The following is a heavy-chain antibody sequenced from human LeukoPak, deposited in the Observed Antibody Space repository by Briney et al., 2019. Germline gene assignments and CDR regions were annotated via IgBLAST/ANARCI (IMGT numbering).Heavy chain of an antibody. J-gene: IGHJ4*02. CDR1: AFTFSSYA. D-gene: IGHD2-15*01. Sequence: GGSLRLSCAASAFTFSSYAMNWVRQAPGKGLEWVSAISGSGASIYYADSVKGRFTISRDNSRNTLYLQMNSLRPEDAAVYYCAKAPVTTCRGAFCYPFDYWGLGTLVAVSS. CDR3: AKAPVTTCRGAFCYPFDY. V-gene: IGHV3-23*01. CDR2: ISGSGASI.